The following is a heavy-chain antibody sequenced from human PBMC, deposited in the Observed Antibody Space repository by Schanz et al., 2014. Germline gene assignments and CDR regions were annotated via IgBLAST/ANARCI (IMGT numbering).Heavy chain of an antibody. V-gene: IGHV1-69*04. CDR2: IIPILDIT. CDR1: GGTFSSFA. D-gene: IGHD3-22*01. Sequence: QVQLVQSGAEVKKPGSSVKVSCKASGGTFSSFAIFWVRQAPGQGLEWMGTIIPILDITNYAQKFQGRVTITADKSTSTTYMELSNLRSEDMAVYYCARAGQDYSDRSGYATSYFGNWGQGTLGTVSP. CDR3: ARAGQDYSDRSGYATSYFGN. J-gene: IGHJ4*02.